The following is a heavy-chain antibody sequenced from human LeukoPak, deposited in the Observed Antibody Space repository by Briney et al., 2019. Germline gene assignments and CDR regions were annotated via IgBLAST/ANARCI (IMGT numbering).Heavy chain of an antibody. CDR3: ARHYYAGSGTYRPFDY. J-gene: IGHJ4*02. D-gene: IGHD3-10*01. CDR1: GGSISSTNYY. CDR2: IYSDGT. V-gene: IGHV4-39*01. Sequence: PSETLSLTCTVSGGSISSTNYYWGWIRQPPGKGLEWIGSIYSDGTYYNPSLKSRIAMSVDTSKNQFPLSLRSVTATDTAVYYCARHYYAGSGTYRPFDYWGQGTLVTVAS.